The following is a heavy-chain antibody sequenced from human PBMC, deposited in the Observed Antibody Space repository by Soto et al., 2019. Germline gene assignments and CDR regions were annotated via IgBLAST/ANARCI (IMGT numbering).Heavy chain of an antibody. Sequence: SETLSLTCTVSGGSISSGGSYWGWIRQPPGTVLEWIGYIYYSGNTYFNPSLKSRVTLSVDTSKNQFSLNLSSVTAADTAVYYCVRYCSTTKCPFDYWGQGTLVTVSS. J-gene: IGHJ4*02. CDR3: VRYCSTTKCPFDY. CDR1: GGSISSGGSY. V-gene: IGHV4-30-4*01. CDR2: IYYSGNT. D-gene: IGHD2-2*01.